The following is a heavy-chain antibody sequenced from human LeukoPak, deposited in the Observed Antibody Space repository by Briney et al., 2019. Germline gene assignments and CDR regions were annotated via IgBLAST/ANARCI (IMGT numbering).Heavy chain of an antibody. Sequence: GGSLRLSCAASGFTFTGYAMNWVRQAPGKGLEWVAFIRGGGAGARYADAAKGRFTISRDNSKNTLYLHMNTLRVEDTATYYCAKCSASYDNDALDMWGQGTVVIVSS. CDR2: IRGGGAGA. J-gene: IGHJ3*02. D-gene: IGHD3-10*02. V-gene: IGHV3-23*01. CDR3: AKCSASYDNDALDM. CDR1: GFTFTGYA.